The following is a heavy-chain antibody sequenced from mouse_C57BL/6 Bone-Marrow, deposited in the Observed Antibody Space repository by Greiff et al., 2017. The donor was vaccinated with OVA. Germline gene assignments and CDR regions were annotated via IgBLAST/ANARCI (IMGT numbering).Heavy chain of an antibody. CDR3: TREHYYGSSYGWYFDV. CDR2: ISSGGDYI. Sequence: EVQLVESGEGLVKPGGSLKLSCAASGFTFSSYAMSWVRQTPEKRLEWVAYISSGGDYIYYADTVKGRFTISRDNARNTLYLQMSSLKSEDTAMYYCTREHYYGSSYGWYFDVWGTGTTVTVSS. D-gene: IGHD1-1*01. V-gene: IGHV5-9-1*02. CDR1: GFTFSSYA. J-gene: IGHJ1*03.